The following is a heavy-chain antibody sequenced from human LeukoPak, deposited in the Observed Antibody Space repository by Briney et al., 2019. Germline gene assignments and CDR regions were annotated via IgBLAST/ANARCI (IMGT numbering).Heavy chain of an antibody. Sequence: SVRGRFTISRDNAKNSLYLQTNSLRAEDTAVYYCARDRTENYDILTGYGYWGQGTLVTVSS. J-gene: IGHJ4*02. D-gene: IGHD3-9*01. V-gene: IGHV3-21*01. CDR3: ARDRTENYDILTGYGY.